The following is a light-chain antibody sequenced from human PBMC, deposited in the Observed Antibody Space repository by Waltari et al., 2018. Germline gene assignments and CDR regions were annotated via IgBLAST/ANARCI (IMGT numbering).Light chain of an antibody. CDR2: ATS. CDR3: QQTYSTWT. Sequence: DIQMTQSPSSLSASVGDRVTITCRASQSISNNLNWDQKKPGKAPKLLIYATSVLQSGVPSRFSGRGSGTDFTLTISSLQPEDFATYYCQQTYSTWTFGQGTAVEIK. J-gene: IGKJ1*01. CDR1: QSISNN. V-gene: IGKV1-39*01.